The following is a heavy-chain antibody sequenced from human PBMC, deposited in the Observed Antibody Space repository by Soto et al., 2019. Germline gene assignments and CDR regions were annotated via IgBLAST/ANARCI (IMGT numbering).Heavy chain of an antibody. CDR1: GFSLSTSGVG. D-gene: IGHD6-13*01. J-gene: IGHJ5*02. Sequence: QITLKESGPTLVKPTQTLTLTCTFSGFSLSTSGVGVGWIRQPPGKALEWLALIYWDDDKRYSSSLKSRLTITQDTSKNQVVLTMTSMDPVDKATYYCTHSRYSISWYPNWFDPWGQGTLVTVSS. V-gene: IGHV2-5*02. CDR2: IYWDDDK. CDR3: THSRYSISWYPNWFDP.